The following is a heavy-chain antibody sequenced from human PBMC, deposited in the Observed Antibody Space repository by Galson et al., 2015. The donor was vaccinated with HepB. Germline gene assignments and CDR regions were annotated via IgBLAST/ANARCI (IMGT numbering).Heavy chain of an antibody. V-gene: IGHV3-30*04. D-gene: IGHD2-15*01. CDR2: ISYDGSNK. CDR3: AKVPGGDVCSGGSCPDWYFDL. J-gene: IGHJ2*01. CDR1: GFTFSSYA. Sequence: SLRLSCAASGFTFSSYAMHWVRQAPGKGLEWVAVISYDGSNKYYADSVKGRFTISRDNSKNTLYLQMNSLRAEDTAVYYCAKVPGGDVCSGGSCPDWYFDLWGRGTLVTVST.